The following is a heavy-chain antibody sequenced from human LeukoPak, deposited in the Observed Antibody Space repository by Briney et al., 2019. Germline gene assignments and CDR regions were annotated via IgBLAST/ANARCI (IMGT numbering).Heavy chain of an antibody. D-gene: IGHD6-13*01. Sequence: ASVKVSCQASGYTFTSYYMHWVRQAPGQGLEWMGIINPSGGSTSYAQKFQGRVTMTRDMSTSTVYMELSSLRSEDTAVYYCARGGIAVAGFDYWGQGTLVTVSS. CDR3: ARGGIAVAGFDY. CDR1: GYTFTSYY. V-gene: IGHV1-46*01. J-gene: IGHJ4*02. CDR2: INPSGGST.